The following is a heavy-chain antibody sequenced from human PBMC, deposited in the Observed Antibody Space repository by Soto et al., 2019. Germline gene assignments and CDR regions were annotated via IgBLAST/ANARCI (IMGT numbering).Heavy chain of an antibody. Sequence: GASVKVSCKASGYTFTSYAMHWVRQAPGQRLEWMGRINAGTGNTKYSQKFQGRVTITRDTSASTAYMELSSLRSEDTAVYYCARVTGYYATDYWGKGTLVTVAS. V-gene: IGHV1-3*01. CDR3: ARVTGYYATDY. CDR2: INAGTGNT. CDR1: GYTFTSYA. D-gene: IGHD3-9*01. J-gene: IGHJ4*02.